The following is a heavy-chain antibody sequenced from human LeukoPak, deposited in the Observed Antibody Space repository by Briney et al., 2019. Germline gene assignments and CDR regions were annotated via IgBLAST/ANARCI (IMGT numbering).Heavy chain of an antibody. CDR2: INWNGGST. CDR3: ARASGYSSSWYGSVY. Sequence: RPGGSLRLSCAASGFTLDDYGMSWVRQAPGKGLEWVSGINWNGGSTGYADSVKGRFTISRDNAKNSLYLQMNSLRAEDTALYYCARASGYSSSWYGSVYWGQGTLVTVSS. J-gene: IGHJ4*02. CDR1: GFTLDDYG. D-gene: IGHD6-13*01. V-gene: IGHV3-20*04.